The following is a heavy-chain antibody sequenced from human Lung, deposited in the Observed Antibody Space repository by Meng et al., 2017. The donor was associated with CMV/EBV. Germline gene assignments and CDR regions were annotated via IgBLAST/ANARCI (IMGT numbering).Heavy chain of an antibody. CDR3: ARVMWLVRVVDY. V-gene: IGHV3-21*01. CDR1: GFTFSSYS. J-gene: IGHJ4*02. D-gene: IGHD6-19*01. Sequence: CAASGFTFSSYSMNWVRQAPGKGREWVSSISSSSSYIYYADSVKGRFTISRDNAKNSLYLQMNSLRAEDTAVYYCARVMWLVRVVDYWGQGTLVTVSS. CDR2: ISSSSSYI.